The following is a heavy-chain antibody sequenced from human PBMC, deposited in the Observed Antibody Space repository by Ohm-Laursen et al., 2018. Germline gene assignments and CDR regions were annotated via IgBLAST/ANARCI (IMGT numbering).Heavy chain of an antibody. V-gene: IGHV4-28*02. CDR1: GDSMSSSHW. CDR3: ARMDNSWNLDY. J-gene: IGHJ4*02. D-gene: IGHD2/OR15-2a*01. CDR2: ISYSGST. Sequence: PSQTLSLTCTVSGDSMSSSHWWGWIRQPPGKGLEWIGYISYSGSTYYNPSLKSRVTMSVDTSKNQFSLRLSSVTAVDTAVYYCARMDNSWNLDYWGQGTLVTVSS.